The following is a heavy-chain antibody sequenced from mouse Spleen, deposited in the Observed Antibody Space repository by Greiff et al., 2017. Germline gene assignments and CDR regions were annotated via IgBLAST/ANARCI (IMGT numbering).Heavy chain of an antibody. Sequence: QVQLKESGAELVRPGTSVKVSCKASGYAFTNYLIEWVKQRPGQGLEWIGVINPGSGGTNYNEKFKGKATLTADKSSSTAYMQLSSLTSDDSAVYFCARFDNWPFDYWGQGTTLTVSS. D-gene: IGHD4-1*01. CDR3: ARFDNWPFDY. J-gene: IGHJ2*01. CDR1: GYAFTNYL. CDR2: INPGSGGT. V-gene: IGHV1-54*01.